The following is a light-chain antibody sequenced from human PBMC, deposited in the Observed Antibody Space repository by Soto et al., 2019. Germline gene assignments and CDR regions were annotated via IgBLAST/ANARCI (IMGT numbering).Light chain of an antibody. V-gene: IGLV1-40*01. CDR2: GNS. Sequence: VLTQPPSVSGAPGQRVTISCTGSSSNIGAGYDVHWYQQLPGTAPKLLIYGNSNRPSGVPDRFSGSKSGTSASLAITGLQAEDEADYYCQSYDSSLSGWVFGGGTQLTVL. CDR1: SSNIGAGYD. J-gene: IGLJ3*02. CDR3: QSYDSSLSGWV.